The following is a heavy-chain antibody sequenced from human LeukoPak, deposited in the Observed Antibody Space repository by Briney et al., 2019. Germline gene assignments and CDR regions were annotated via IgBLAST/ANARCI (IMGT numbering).Heavy chain of an antibody. CDR2: ISYDGTNE. D-gene: IGHD6-13*01. CDR3: GRDDATSQQLISTVDY. CDR1: GFTLRTYA. V-gene: IGHV3-30-3*01. Sequence: GGSLRLSCAASGFTLRTYAMHWVRQAPGKGLEWVAVISYDGTNEYYADSVRGRFTISRDNSKNTLYLQMNSLRAEDTAVYYCGRDDATSQQLISTVDYWGQGTLVTVSS. J-gene: IGHJ4*02.